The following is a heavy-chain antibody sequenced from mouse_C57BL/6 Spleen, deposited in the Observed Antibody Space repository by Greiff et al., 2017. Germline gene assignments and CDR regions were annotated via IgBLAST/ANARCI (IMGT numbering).Heavy chain of an antibody. Sequence: VQLQQPGAELVRPGTSVKLSCKASGYTFTSYWMHWVKQRPGKGLEWIGVIDPSDSYTNYNQKFKGKATLTVDTSSSTAYMQRSILTSEDSAVHYYAGGLAYLDYWGQGTTLTVSS. V-gene: IGHV1-59*01. CDR3: AGGLAYLDY. CDR1: GYTFTSYW. J-gene: IGHJ2*01. D-gene: IGHD3-1*01. CDR2: IDPSDSYT.